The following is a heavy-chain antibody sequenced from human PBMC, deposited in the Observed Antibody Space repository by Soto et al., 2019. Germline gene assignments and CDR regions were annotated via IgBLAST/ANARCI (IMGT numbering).Heavy chain of an antibody. CDR3: ARRGYSSGWYRGWYFDY. CDR2: INPSGGST. Sequence: AGSVKVSCKASGYASTSYYMHWVRQAPGQGLEWMGIINPSGGSTSYAQKFQGRVTMTRDTSTSTVYMELSSLRSEDTAVYYCARRGYSSGWYRGWYFDYWGQGTLVTVS. D-gene: IGHD6-19*01. J-gene: IGHJ4*02. V-gene: IGHV1-46*01. CDR1: GYASTSYY.